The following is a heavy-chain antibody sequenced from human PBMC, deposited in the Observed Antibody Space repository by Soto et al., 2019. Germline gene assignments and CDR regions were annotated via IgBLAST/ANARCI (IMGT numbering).Heavy chain of an antibody. D-gene: IGHD3-22*01. CDR2: IIPIFGTA. V-gene: IGHV1-69*05. CDR3: ARDMIVVVIGYYYYGMDV. J-gene: IGHJ6*02. Sequence: SSVKVSCKASGGTFSSYAISWVRQAPGQGLEWMGGIIPIFGTANYAQKFQGRVTMTRDTSTSTVYMELSSLRSEDTAVDDCARDMIVVVIGYYYYGMDVWGQGTTVTVSS. CDR1: GGTFSSYA.